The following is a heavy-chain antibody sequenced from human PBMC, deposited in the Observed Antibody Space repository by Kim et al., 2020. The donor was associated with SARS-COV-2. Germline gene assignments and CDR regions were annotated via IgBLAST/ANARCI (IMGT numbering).Heavy chain of an antibody. D-gene: IGHD6-13*01. J-gene: IGHJ6*01. CDR1: GFSFSSYS. V-gene: IGHV3-21*01. CDR3: ASIAAADRTNYYYYGMDG. CDR2: ISSSSSYI. Sequence: GGSLRLSCAASGFSFSSYSMNWVRQAPGKGLEWVSSISSSSSYIYYADSVKGRFTISRDNAKNSLYLQMNSLRAEDTAVYYCASIAAADRTNYYYYGMDGCGQASTATVSS.